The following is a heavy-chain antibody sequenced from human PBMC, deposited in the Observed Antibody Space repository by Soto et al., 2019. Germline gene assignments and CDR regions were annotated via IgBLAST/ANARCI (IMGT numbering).Heavy chain of an antibody. D-gene: IGHD6-19*01. CDR2: ISGSGGRT. J-gene: IGHJ4*02. CDR1: GFTFSSYA. Sequence: EVQLLESGGGLVQPGGSLRLSCAASGFTFSSYAMSWVRQAPGKGLEWVSAISGSGGRTYYADSVKGRFTSSRDNSKNTLYLHRNSLRAEDTAVYYCARRSSGWYFDYWGQGTLVTVSS. CDR3: ARRSSGWYFDY. V-gene: IGHV3-23*01.